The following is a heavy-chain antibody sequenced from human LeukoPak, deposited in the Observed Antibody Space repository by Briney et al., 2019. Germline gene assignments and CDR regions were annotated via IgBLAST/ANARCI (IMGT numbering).Heavy chain of an antibody. Sequence: GASVKVSCKASGYTFTGYYMHWVRQAPGQGLEWMGWINPNSGGTNYAQKFQGRVTMTRNTSISTAYMELSSLRSEDTAVYYCARMTTVTTGFDPWGQGTLVTVSS. CDR3: ARMTTVTTGFDP. J-gene: IGHJ5*02. CDR1: GYTFTGYY. D-gene: IGHD4-17*01. CDR2: INPNSGGT. V-gene: IGHV1-2*02.